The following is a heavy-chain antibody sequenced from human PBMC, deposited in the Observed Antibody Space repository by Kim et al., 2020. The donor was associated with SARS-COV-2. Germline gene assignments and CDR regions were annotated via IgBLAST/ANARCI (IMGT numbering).Heavy chain of an antibody. CDR2: INAGNGNT. V-gene: IGHV1-3*01. CDR1: GYTFTSYA. D-gene: IGHD4-17*01. Sequence: ASVKVSCKASGYTFTSYAMHWVRQAPGQRLEWMGWINAGNGNTKYSQKFQGRVTITRDTSASTAYMELSSLRSEDTAVYYCARGRFLKTTVTDGYWGQGTLVTVSS. CDR3: ARGRFLKTTVTDGY. J-gene: IGHJ4*02.